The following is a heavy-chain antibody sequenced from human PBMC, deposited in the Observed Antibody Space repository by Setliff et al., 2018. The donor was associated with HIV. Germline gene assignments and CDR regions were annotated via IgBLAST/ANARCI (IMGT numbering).Heavy chain of an antibody. V-gene: IGHV1-69*05. CDR1: GGTFSSYG. J-gene: IGHJ6*02. D-gene: IGHD6-13*01. Sequence: SVKVSCKTSGGTFSSYGISWVRQAPGQGLEWMGGIIPMFGTGFYAQKFQGIVTITTDESRSTAYMELSSLSSEDTAVFYCARVGHSSSYHYYGMDVWGQGTTVTVSS. CDR2: IIPMFGTG. CDR3: ARVGHSSSYHYYGMDV.